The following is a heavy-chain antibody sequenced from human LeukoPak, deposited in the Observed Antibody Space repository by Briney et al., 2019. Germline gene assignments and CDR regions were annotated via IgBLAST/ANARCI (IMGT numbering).Heavy chain of an antibody. J-gene: IGHJ4*02. CDR1: GYSISSGYY. D-gene: IGHD6-19*01. CDR3: AREPGYSSGSVD. V-gene: IGHV4-38-2*02. Sequence: PSETLSLTCTVSGYSISSGYYWGWIRQPPGKGLEWIGSIYHSGTTYYNPSLKSRVTISVDTSKSQFSLRLNSVTAADTAVYYCAREPGYSSGSVDWGQGTLVTVPS. CDR2: IYHSGTT.